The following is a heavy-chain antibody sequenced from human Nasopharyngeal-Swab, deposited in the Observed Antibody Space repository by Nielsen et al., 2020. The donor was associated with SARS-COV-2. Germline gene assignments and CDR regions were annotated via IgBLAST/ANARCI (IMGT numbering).Heavy chain of an antibody. Sequence: ASVKVSCKASGYIFTSYDISWVRQARGQGLEWMGWIGAYNGNTYYEQKFQDRVTMTTDTSTSTVYMELRSLRADDTAVYYCARHGVAEDYWGQGTMVTVSS. CDR3: ARHGVAEDY. CDR1: GYIFTSYD. D-gene: IGHD3-3*01. V-gene: IGHV1-18*01. J-gene: IGHJ4*02. CDR2: IGAYNGNT.